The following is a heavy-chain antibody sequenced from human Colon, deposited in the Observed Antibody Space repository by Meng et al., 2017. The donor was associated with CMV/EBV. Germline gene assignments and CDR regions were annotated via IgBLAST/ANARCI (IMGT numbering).Heavy chain of an antibody. V-gene: IGHV3-21*01. D-gene: IGHD3-3*01. CDR1: GFTLRNYN. J-gene: IGHJ6*02. CDR2: ISSTGHDM. Sequence: GGSLKISCAVSGFTLRNYNMNWVRQAPAKGLEWVSSISSTGHDMFYADSVKGRFTISTDNAKNTVYLEMNSLTAEDTAVHYCARDGVRITIFGVDLYGMDVWGQGTAVTVSS. CDR3: ARDGVRITIFGVDLYGMDV.